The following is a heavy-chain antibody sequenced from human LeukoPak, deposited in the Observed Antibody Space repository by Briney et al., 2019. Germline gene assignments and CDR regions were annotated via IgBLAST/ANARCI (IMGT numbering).Heavy chain of an antibody. CDR1: GFTFSSYG. CDR2: ISYDGSNK. V-gene: IGHV3-30*03. D-gene: IGHD3-3*01. Sequence: GRSLRLSCAASGFTFSSYGMHWVRQAPGKGLEWVAVISYDGSNKYYADSVKGRFTISRDNSKNTLYLQMNSLRAEDTAVYYCAPITIFGVDNWFDPWGQGTLVTVSS. J-gene: IGHJ5*02. CDR3: APITIFGVDNWFDP.